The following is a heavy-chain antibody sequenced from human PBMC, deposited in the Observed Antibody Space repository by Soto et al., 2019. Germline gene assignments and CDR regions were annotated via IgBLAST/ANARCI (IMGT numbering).Heavy chain of an antibody. V-gene: IGHV3-43*01. Sequence: EVQLVESGGAVVQPGGSLRLSCVVSGFTFDEYSMYWVRQPPGKGLEWISLLTWDGGTTYYADSVKGRFTISRDSGKSSLFLQMDSLRTEDTALYYCAKVKRQYTITSAVDFDSWGQGTLVTVSS. CDR3: AKVKRQYTITSAVDFDS. J-gene: IGHJ4*02. CDR2: LTWDGGTT. D-gene: IGHD4-4*01. CDR1: GFTFDEYS.